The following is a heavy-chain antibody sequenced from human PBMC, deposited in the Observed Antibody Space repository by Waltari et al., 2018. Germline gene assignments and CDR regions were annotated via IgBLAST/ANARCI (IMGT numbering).Heavy chain of an antibody. CDR3: ARYDLGPYYYYGMDA. V-gene: IGHV3-7*01. Sequence: VQLVESGGGLVQPGGSLSLSCAAAGFTFSTYWMSWVRQAPGKGLEWVANINQDGSDKYYVDSVKGRFTISRDNAKNSLYLQMNSLRPEDTAVYYCARYDLGPYYYYGMDAWGQGTTVTASS. CDR1: GFTFSTYW. D-gene: IGHD7-27*01. J-gene: IGHJ6*02. CDR2: INQDGSDK.